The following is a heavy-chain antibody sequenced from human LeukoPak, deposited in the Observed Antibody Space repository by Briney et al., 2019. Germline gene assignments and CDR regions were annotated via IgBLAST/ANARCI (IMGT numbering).Heavy chain of an antibody. D-gene: IGHD4-17*01. Sequence: GGSLRLSCAASGFTFNNYAMNWVRQAPGKGLEWVSAISGSGGSTYYADSVKGRFTVSRDNSKNTLYLQMSSLRAEDTSVYYCAKDRDSYGDYVLGYWGQGTLVTVSS. CDR2: ISGSGGST. J-gene: IGHJ4*02. CDR3: AKDRDSYGDYVLGY. V-gene: IGHV3-23*01. CDR1: GFTFNNYA.